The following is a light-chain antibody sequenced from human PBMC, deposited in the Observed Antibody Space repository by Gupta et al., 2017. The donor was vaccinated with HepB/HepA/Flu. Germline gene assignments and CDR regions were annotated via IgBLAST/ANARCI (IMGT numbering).Light chain of an antibody. CDR1: QSVLYSSNNKNY. V-gene: IGKV4-1*01. CDR3: QQYYSTPET. J-gene: IGKJ1*01. CDR2: WAS. Sequence: DIVMPQSPDSLAVSVGERATINCKSSQSVLYSSNNKNYLCWYQQKPGQPPKLLIYWASTRESGVPDRFSGSGSGTDFTLTISSLQAEDVAVYYCQQYYSTPETFGQGTKVEIK.